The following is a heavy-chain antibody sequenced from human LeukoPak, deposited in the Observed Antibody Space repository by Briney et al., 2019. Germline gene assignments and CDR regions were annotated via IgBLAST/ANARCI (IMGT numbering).Heavy chain of an antibody. V-gene: IGHV3-11*01. CDR3: ARARGLWFGELYNFDY. CDR1: GVTFSDYY. CDR2: ISSSGSTI. Sequence: GESLRLSCAASGVTFSDYYMSWIRQAPGKGLEWVAYISSSGSTIYYADSVKGRFTISRDNAKNSLYLQMNSLRAEDTAVYYCARARGLWFGELYNFDYWGQGTLVTVSS. J-gene: IGHJ4*02. D-gene: IGHD3-10*01.